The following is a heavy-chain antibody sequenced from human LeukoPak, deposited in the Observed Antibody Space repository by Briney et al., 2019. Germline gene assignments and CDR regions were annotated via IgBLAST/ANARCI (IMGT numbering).Heavy chain of an antibody. CDR1: GFTFSSYA. D-gene: IGHD6-19*01. CDR3: ATDAAGWARDN. J-gene: IGHJ4*02. Sequence: PGGSLRLSCAASGFTFSSYAMSWVRQAPGRGLEWVSTITGSGNDIFYADSVKGRFTISRDNTKKSLYLQMNSLRSEDTGVYYCATDAAGWARDNWGQGTLVTVSS. CDR2: ITGSGNDI. V-gene: IGHV3-21*01.